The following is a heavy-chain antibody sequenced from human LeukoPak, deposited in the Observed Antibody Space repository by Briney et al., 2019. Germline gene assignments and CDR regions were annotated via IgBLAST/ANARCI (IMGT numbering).Heavy chain of an antibody. CDR3: ARDRSGYYSEYFQH. CDR2: IRRKAYGGTT. J-gene: IGHJ1*01. Sequence: PGGSLRLSCTASGFTFGDYAMTWVRQAPGKGLEWVGFIRRKAYGGTTDYAASVKGRFTISRDDSKSIAYLEMNSLKTEDTAVYYCARDRSGYYSEYFQHWGQGTLVTVSS. V-gene: IGHV3-49*04. D-gene: IGHD3-22*01. CDR1: GFTFGDYA.